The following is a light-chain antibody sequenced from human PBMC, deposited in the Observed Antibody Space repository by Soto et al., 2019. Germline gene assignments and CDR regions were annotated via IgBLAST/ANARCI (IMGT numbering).Light chain of an antibody. CDR3: QQSYSTFMYT. CDR1: QSISSY. CDR2: AAS. V-gene: IGKV1-39*01. Sequence: DIQMTQSPSSLSASVGDRVTITCRASQSISSYFNGYQQKPGKAPKLLIYAASRLQSGVPSRFSGSGSGTDFTLTISSLQPEDFATYYCQQSYSTFMYTFGPGTKLEIK. J-gene: IGKJ2*01.